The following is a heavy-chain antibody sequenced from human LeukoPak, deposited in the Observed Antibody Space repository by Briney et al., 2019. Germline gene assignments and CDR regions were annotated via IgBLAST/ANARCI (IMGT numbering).Heavy chain of an antibody. D-gene: IGHD7-27*01. CDR2: ISAYSGNT. V-gene: IGHV1-18*01. Sequence: GGPVKVSCKASGYTFSSYGISWVRQAPGQGLEWMGWISAYSGNTHYAQKFQGRVTMTTDTSTTTAYMELRGLRSDDTAVYYCARAEKPNWGNYYYYCMDVWGKGTTVTVSS. CDR3: ARAEKPNWGNYYYYCMDV. CDR1: GYTFSSYG. J-gene: IGHJ6*03.